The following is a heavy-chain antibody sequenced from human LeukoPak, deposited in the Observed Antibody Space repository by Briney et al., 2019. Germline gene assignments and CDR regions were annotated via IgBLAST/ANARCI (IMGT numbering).Heavy chain of an antibody. J-gene: IGHJ5*02. V-gene: IGHV3-23*01. CDR1: GFTFGGYA. CDR2: IGGSGDTT. Sequence: PGGSLRLSCGASGFTFGGYAMSWVRQAPGKGLQWVSFIGGSGDTTDYADSVKGRFNISRDNSKDTLYLQMNTLGAEDAAVYYCARTYYGSTFGVHYFDPWGQGTLVTVSS. D-gene: IGHD3-3*02. CDR3: ARTYYGSTFGVHYFDP.